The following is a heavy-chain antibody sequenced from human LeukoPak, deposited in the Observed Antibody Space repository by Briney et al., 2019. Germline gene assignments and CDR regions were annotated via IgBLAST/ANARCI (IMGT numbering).Heavy chain of an antibody. CDR2: IYHSGST. V-gene: IGHV4-38-2*02. J-gene: IGHJ3*02. CDR1: GYSISSGYY. Sequence: SETLSLTCTVSGYSISSGYYWGWIRQPPGKGLEWIGSIYHSGSTYYNPSLKSRVTISVDTSKNQFSLKLSSVTAADTAVYYCARGRGGMIVVVAFDIRGQGTMVTVSS. D-gene: IGHD3-22*01. CDR3: ARGRGGMIVVVAFDI.